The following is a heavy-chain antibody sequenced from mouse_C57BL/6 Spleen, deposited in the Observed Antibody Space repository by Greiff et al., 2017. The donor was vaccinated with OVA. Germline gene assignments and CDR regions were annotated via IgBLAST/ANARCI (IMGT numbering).Heavy chain of an antibody. Sequence: QVQLQQSGAELVRPGASVKLSCKASGYTFTDYYINWVKQRPGQGLEWIARIYPGSGNTYYNEKFKGKATLTAEKSSSTAYMQLSSLTSEDSAVYFCASGEDDGVDYWGQGTTLTVSS. D-gene: IGHD2-3*01. V-gene: IGHV1-76*01. CDR1: GYTFTDYY. CDR2: IYPGSGNT. J-gene: IGHJ2*01. CDR3: ASGEDDGVDY.